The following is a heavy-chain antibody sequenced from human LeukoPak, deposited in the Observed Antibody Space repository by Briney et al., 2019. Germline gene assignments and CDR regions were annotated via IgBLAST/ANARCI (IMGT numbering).Heavy chain of an antibody. CDR2: IDPSDSYT. CDR1: GYSSTSYW. CDR3: ARHFLGELPDMDV. Sequence: GESLKISCKGSGYSSTSYWISWVHQMPGKGLEWMGRIDPSDSYTKYSPSFQGHVTISGDESISTAYLQWSSLKASDTAMYYCARHFLGELPDMDVWGQGTTVTVSS. D-gene: IGHD1-26*01. J-gene: IGHJ6*02. V-gene: IGHV5-10-1*01.